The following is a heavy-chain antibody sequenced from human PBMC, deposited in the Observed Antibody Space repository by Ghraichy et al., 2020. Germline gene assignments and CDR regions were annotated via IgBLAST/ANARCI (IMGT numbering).Heavy chain of an antibody. CDR1: GGSISSYY. D-gene: IGHD4-17*01. CDR3: ARSPWGDYEDY. J-gene: IGHJ4*02. V-gene: IGHV4-59*01. Sequence: SETLSLTCTVSGGSISSYYWSWIRQPPGKGLEWIGYIYYSGSTNYNPSLKSRVTISVDTSKKQFSLKLSSVTAADTAVYYCARSPWGDYEDYWGQGTLITVSS. CDR2: IYYSGST.